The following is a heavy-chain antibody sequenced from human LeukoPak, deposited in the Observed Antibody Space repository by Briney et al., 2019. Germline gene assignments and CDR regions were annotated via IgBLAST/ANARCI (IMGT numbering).Heavy chain of an antibody. D-gene: IGHD4/OR15-4a*01. CDR2: ISTGSDST. J-gene: IGHJ4*02. CDR1: GFTFRNYA. V-gene: IGHV3-23*01. Sequence: GGSLRLSCVMSGFTFRNYAMNWVRQAPGKGLEWISDISTGSDSTYHIESVRGRFTNSRDNSKNTLYLQMNSLRLDDTAVYYCASGLYGGVFDNWGQGTLVTVSS. CDR3: ASGLYGGVFDN.